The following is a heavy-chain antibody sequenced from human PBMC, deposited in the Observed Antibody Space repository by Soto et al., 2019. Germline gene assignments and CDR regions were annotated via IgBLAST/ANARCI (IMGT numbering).Heavy chain of an antibody. CDR3: ARGTLAAAVDY. V-gene: IGHV3-21*01. CDR2: ISSSSSYI. CDR1: GFTFSSYS. D-gene: IGHD6-13*01. Sequence: SLRLSCAASGFTFSSYSMNWVRQAPGKGLEWVSSISSSSSYIYYADSVKGRFTISRDNAKNSLYLQMNSLRAEDTAVYYCARGTLAAAVDYWGQGTLVTVSS. J-gene: IGHJ4*02.